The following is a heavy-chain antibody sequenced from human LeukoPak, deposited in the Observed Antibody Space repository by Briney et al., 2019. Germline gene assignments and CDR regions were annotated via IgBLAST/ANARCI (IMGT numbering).Heavy chain of an antibody. CDR1: GFFFNSYW. CDR2: ENQDGSEI. CDR3: ARGRDVEA. Sequence: PGGSLRLSCVTSGFFFNSYWMSWVRQAPGKGLEWVANENQDGSEIYYVDSAKGRFIMSRDNTKNSFYLQMSSLRVEDTAVYYCARGRDVEAWGQGTLVTVS. V-gene: IGHV3-7*03. D-gene: IGHD1-1*01. J-gene: IGHJ4*02.